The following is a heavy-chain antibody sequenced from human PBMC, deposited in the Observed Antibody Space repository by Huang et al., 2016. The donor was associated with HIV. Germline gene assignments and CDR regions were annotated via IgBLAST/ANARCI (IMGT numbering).Heavy chain of an antibody. CDR1: GYTFTNYD. CDR2: MNPNTGNT. D-gene: IGHD4-17*01. Sequence: QVHLVQSGAVVKKPGASVKVSCKASGYTFTNYDINWVRQAPGRGLEWMGWMNPNTGNTGFAQSFQGRVTMTRKTSITTAYMELTSLTSEDTAVYYCARSAYGDLDYWGLGTLVSVSS. V-gene: IGHV1-8*02. J-gene: IGHJ4*02. CDR3: ARSAYGDLDY.